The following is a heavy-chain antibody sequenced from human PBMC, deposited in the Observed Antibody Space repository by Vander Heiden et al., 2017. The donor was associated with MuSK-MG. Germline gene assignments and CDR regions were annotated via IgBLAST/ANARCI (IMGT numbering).Heavy chain of an antibody. Sequence: LRESGPGLVKPSETLSLPCTVSGDSVTDRSQFWAWMRQPPGKGLEWLGSMSSSDNAEFTYSMSSLENRLAFSLDISRMQFFMNLTSVTAADTAMYFCARLLYDGSWHSWSLDLWGRGTLVTVSS. J-gene: IGHJ2*01. CDR3: ARLLYDGSWHSWSLDL. CDR1: GDSVTDRSQF. V-gene: IGHV4-39*07. CDR2: MSSSDNAEFT. D-gene: IGHD2-2*03.